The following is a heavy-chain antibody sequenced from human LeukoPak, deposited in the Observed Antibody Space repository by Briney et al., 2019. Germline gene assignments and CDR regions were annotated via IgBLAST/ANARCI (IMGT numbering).Heavy chain of an antibody. CDR3: ARDKGIDGRYYYYMDV. CDR2: ISSSGSTI. V-gene: IGHV3-48*03. Sequence: GGSLRLSCEVSGFTFSTYEMHWVRQAPGKGLEWVSYISSSGSTIYYADSVKGRFTISRDNAKNSLYLQMNSLRAEDTAVYYCARDKGIDGRYYYYMDVWGKGTTVTISS. J-gene: IGHJ6*03. D-gene: IGHD6-13*01. CDR1: GFTFSTYE.